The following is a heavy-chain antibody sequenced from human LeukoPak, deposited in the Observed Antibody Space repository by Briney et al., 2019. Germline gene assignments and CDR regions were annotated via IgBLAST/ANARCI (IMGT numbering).Heavy chain of an antibody. CDR2: IYHSGST. J-gene: IGHJ4*02. CDR3: ARAERGSYYSGFDY. CDR1: GGSISSGGYH. V-gene: IGHV4-30-2*01. Sequence: PSQTLSLTCTVSGGSISSGGYHWSWIRQPPGKGLEWIGYIYHSGSTYYNPSLKSRVTISVDRSKNQFSLKLSSVTAADTAVYYCARAERGSYYSGFDYWGQGTLVTVSS. D-gene: IGHD1-26*01.